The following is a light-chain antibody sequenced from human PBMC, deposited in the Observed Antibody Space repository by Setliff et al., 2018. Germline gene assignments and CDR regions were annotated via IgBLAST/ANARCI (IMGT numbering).Light chain of an antibody. CDR1: SSDVGAYNY. CDR3: CSYTGFSYV. V-gene: IGLV2-11*01. Sequence: QSALTQPPSVSGSPGRSVTISCTGTSSDVGAYNYVSWYQQHPGKVPKLMIYDVRKRPSGVPDRFSGSKSGNTASLTISGLQAEDEADYYCCSYTGFSYVFGSGTKVTVL. CDR2: DVR. J-gene: IGLJ1*01.